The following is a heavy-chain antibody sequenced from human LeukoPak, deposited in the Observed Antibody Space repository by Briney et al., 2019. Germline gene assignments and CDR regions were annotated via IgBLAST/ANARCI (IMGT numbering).Heavy chain of an antibody. J-gene: IGHJ6*03. CDR3: ARESTYPLDYYYYMDV. Sequence: SETLSLTCTVSGGSISSYYWSWIRQPAGQGLEWIGRIYTSGSTNYNPSLKGRVTMSVDTSKNQYSLKLSSVTAADTAVYYCARESTYPLDYYYYMDVWGKGTTVTVSS. CDR1: GGSISSYY. V-gene: IGHV4-4*07. CDR2: IYTSGST. D-gene: IGHD5/OR15-5a*01.